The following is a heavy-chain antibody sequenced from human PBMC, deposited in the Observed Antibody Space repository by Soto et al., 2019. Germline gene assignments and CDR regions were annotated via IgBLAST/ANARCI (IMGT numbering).Heavy chain of an antibody. CDR3: ARAAPFELGGGAFDI. D-gene: IGHD3-10*01. J-gene: IGHJ3*02. CDR1: GGSISSYY. V-gene: IGHV4-59*01. Sequence: QVQLQESGPGLVKPSETLSLTCTVSGGSISSYYWSWIRQPPGKGLEWIGYIYYSGSTNYNPSLKSRVTISVDTAKNQFSLKLSSVTAADTAVYYCARAAPFELGGGAFDIWGQGTMVTVSS. CDR2: IYYSGST.